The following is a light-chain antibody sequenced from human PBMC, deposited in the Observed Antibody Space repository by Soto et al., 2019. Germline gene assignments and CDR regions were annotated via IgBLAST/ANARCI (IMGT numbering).Light chain of an antibody. CDR3: QQSYSTPRT. Sequence: DIQMTQSPSSLSASVGDRVTITCRASQSISSHLNWYQQKPGKAPKLLIYAASSLQSGVTSRFSGSGSGTDFTLTISSLQPEDFATYYCQQSYSTPRTFGQGTKVEIK. V-gene: IGKV1-39*01. J-gene: IGKJ1*01. CDR1: QSISSH. CDR2: AAS.